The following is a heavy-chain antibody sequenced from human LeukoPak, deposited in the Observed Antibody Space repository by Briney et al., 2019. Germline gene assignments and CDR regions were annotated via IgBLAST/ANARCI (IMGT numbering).Heavy chain of an antibody. D-gene: IGHD3-22*01. CDR2: IYYSGST. V-gene: IGHV4-59*01. CDR1: GGSISSYY. Sequence: SETLSLTCTVSGGSISSYYWSWIRQPPGKGLEWIGYIYYSGSTNYNPSLKSRVTISVDTSKNQFSLKLSSVTAADTAVYYCATNNYYDSSGYWYYFDYWGQGTLVTVSS. CDR3: ATNNYYDSSGYWYYFDY. J-gene: IGHJ4*02.